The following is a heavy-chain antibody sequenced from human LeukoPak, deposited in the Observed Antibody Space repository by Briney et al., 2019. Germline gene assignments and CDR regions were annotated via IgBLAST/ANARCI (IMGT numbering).Heavy chain of an antibody. V-gene: IGHV3-7*01. Sequence: GGSLRLSCTASGFTFTTYWMSWVRHPPGKGLEWVANIKQDGTEKYYVDSVKGRFTISRDNAKNSLYLQMNSLRVEDTATYYCAKVAHYYYGSESYYFFEHWGQGTPVTASS. CDR2: IKQDGTEK. D-gene: IGHD3-10*01. J-gene: IGHJ4*02. CDR3: AKVAHYYYGSESYYFFEH. CDR1: GFTFTTYW.